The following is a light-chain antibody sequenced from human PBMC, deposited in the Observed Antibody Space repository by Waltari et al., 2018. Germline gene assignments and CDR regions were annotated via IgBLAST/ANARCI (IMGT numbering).Light chain of an antibody. J-gene: IGLJ2*01. Sequence: QSALTQPASVSGSPGESLTISCTGTSSDIGGYNYVSWYQQHPGKAPELRIYDVNYRPAGVSNRFSGSKSGNTASLTISGLQAEDEADYYCSSYTTSNIIIFGGGTKLSVL. CDR3: SSYTTSNIII. CDR1: SSDIGGYNY. CDR2: DVN. V-gene: IGLV2-14*03.